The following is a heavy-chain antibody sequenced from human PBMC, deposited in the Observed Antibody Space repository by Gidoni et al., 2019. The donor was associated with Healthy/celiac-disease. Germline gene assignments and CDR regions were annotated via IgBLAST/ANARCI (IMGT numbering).Heavy chain of an antibody. CDR1: RGPISSGDYY. V-gene: IGHV4-30-4*01. CDR3: ARARAGDAVRWFDY. CDR2: IYYSGST. D-gene: IGHD3-10*01. J-gene: IGHJ5*01. Sequence: QVQLQQSAPGLVKPSQPLSLTCTVSRGPISSGDYYWRWIRQPPPGQGLEWIGYIYYSGSTYYNPSLKSRVTISVDTSKNQFSLKLSSVTAADTAVYYCARARAGDAVRWFDYWGQGTLVTVSS.